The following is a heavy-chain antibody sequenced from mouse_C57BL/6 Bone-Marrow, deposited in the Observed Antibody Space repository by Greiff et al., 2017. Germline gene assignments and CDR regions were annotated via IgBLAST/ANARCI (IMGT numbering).Heavy chain of an antibody. CDR2: INYDGSST. CDR3: ARGPITTVVADYYAMDY. V-gene: IGHV5-16*01. CDR1: GFTFSDYY. J-gene: IGHJ4*01. Sequence: EVKLMESEGGLVQPGSSMKLSCTASGFTFSDYYMAWVRQVPEKGLEWVANINYDGSSTYYLDSLKSRFIISRDNAKNILYLQMSSLKSEDTATYYCARGPITTVVADYYAMDYWGQGTSVTVSS. D-gene: IGHD1-1*01.